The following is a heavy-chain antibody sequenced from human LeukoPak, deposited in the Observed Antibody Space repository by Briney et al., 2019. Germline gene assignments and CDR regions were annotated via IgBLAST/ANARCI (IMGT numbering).Heavy chain of an antibody. CDR3: GRYCSSTSCYKPP. D-gene: IGHD2-2*02. Sequence: PGGSLRLSCAASGFTFSSYAMSWVRQAPGKGLEWVGRIKSKTDGGTTDYAAPVKGRFAISRDDSKTTLYLQMNSLKTEDTAVYYCGRYCSSTSCYKPPWGQGTLVTVSS. J-gene: IGHJ5*02. V-gene: IGHV3-15*01. CDR1: GFTFSSYA. CDR2: IKSKTDGGTT.